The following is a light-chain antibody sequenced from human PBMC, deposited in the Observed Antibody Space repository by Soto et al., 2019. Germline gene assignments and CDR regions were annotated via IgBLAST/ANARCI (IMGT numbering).Light chain of an antibody. Sequence: DIQLTQSPSSLSASVGDRVTITCRASQAISSYLAWYQQKPGKVPELLIYATSTLQSGAPSRFSGSGSGTDFNLTISSLQPEDVATYYCHKYNHATTFGGGTKVEIK. CDR1: QAISSY. CDR3: HKYNHATT. J-gene: IGKJ4*01. CDR2: ATS. V-gene: IGKV1-27*01.